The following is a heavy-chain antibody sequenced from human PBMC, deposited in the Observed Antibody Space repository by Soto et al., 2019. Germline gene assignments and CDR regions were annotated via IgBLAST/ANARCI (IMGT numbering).Heavy chain of an antibody. CDR2: IIPIFGTA. Sequence: ASVEVSCKACGGSFGSYARMWVRQAPGQGLEWMGGIIPIFGTANYAQKFQGRVTITADESTSTAYMELSSLRSEDTAVYYCARLTPSGGSCYWGQGTLVTVSS. CDR3: ARLTPSGGSCY. D-gene: IGHD2-15*01. V-gene: IGHV1-69*13. J-gene: IGHJ4*02. CDR1: GGSFGSYA.